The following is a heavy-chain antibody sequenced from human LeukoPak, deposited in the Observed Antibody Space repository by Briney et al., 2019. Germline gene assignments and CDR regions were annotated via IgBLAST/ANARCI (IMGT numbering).Heavy chain of an antibody. Sequence: PGRSLRLSCAASGFTFSSYGMHWVRQAPGKGLEWVAVIWYDGSNKYYADSVKGRFTISRDNSKNTLYLQMNSLRAEDTAVYYCAKDYVYGDYEVYYFDYWGQGTLVTVSS. V-gene: IGHV3-33*06. D-gene: IGHD4-17*01. CDR2: IWYDGSNK. J-gene: IGHJ4*02. CDR3: AKDYVYGDYEVYYFDY. CDR1: GFTFSSYG.